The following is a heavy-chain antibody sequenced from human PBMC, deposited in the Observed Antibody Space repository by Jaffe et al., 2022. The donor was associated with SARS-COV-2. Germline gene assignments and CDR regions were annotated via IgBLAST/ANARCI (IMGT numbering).Heavy chain of an antibody. J-gene: IGHJ6*02. Sequence: QVQLQESGPGLVKPSETLSLTCTVSGGSISSYYWSWIRQPPGKGLEWIGYIYYSGSTNYNPSLKSRVTISVDTSKNQFSLKLSSVTAADTAVYYCARHAIVLMVDYGMDVWGQGTTVTVSS. CDR1: GGSISSYY. CDR3: ARHAIVLMVDYGMDV. V-gene: IGHV4-59*08. CDR2: IYYSGST. D-gene: IGHD2-8*01.